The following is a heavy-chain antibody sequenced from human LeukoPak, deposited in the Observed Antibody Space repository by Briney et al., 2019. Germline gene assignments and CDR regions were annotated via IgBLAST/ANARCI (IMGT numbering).Heavy chain of an antibody. CDR1: GYTFTSNY. D-gene: IGHD3-22*01. CDR3: ASPGYDSSGYYMYYFDY. CDR2: ISPSGGST. V-gene: IGHV1-46*01. J-gene: IGHJ4*02. Sequence: ASVTVSCKAFGYTFTSNYMHWVRQAPGQGPEWMGVISPSGGSTTYAQKFQGRVTLTRDMSTSTDYLELSSLRSEDTAVYYCASPGYDSSGYYMYYFDYWGQGTLVTVSS.